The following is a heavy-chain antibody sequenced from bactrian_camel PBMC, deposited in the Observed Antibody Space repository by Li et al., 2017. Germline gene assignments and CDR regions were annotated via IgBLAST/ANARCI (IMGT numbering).Heavy chain of an antibody. CDR1: GFAFSAYD. D-gene: IGHD5*01. V-gene: IGHV3S6*01. CDR2: IRRDGSDA. Sequence: HVQLVESGGGLVQPGGSLRLSCVAYGFAFSAYDMKWVRQAPGKGLEWVSRIRRDGSDADYTDSVKGRFTISRDNAKNTLYLQMNRLQTEDTAMYYCAADLVVGRVVCPPHFEYDYQGQGTQVTVS. J-gene: IGHJ4*01. CDR3: AADLVVGRVVCPPHFEYDY.